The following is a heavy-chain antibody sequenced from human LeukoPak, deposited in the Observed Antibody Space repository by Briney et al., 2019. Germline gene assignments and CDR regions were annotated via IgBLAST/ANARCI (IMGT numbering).Heavy chain of an antibody. V-gene: IGHV3-30*02. Sequence: GGSLRLSCAASGFIFSSYGMHWVRQAPGKGLGWVAFIRYDGSNKYYADSVKGRFTISRDNSKNTLYLQMSSLRAEDTGVYYCAKDGYTYGSYYYYYYMDVWGKGTTVTVSS. J-gene: IGHJ6*03. CDR1: GFIFSSYG. CDR3: AKDGYTYGSYYYYYYMDV. D-gene: IGHD5-18*01. CDR2: IRYDGSNK.